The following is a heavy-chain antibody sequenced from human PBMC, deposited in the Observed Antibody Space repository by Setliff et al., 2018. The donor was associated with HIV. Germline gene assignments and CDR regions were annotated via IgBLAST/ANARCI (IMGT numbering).Heavy chain of an antibody. CDR2: INEDGSKK. Sequence: LRLSCATSRLSFSTFWMTWVRQAPGKGLEWIANINEDGSKKYHAGSVWGRFTISRDNAKNSLYLQLTSLRSEDTAVFYCARGDDYGDFYFFDYWGQGTLVTVSS. CDR3: ARGDDYGDFYFFDY. J-gene: IGHJ4*02. D-gene: IGHD4-17*01. CDR1: RLSFSTFW. V-gene: IGHV3-7*03.